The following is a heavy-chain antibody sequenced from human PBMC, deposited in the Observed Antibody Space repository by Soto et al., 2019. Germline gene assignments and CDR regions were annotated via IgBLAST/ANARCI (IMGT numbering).Heavy chain of an antibody. J-gene: IGHJ4*02. CDR2: ISYDGSNK. D-gene: IGHD3-22*01. V-gene: IGHV3-30-3*01. CDR1: GFTFSRYA. Sequence: GGSLSLSCAASGFTFSRYAMHWVRQAPGKGLEWVAVISYDGSNKYYADSVKGRFTISRDNAKNSLYLQMNSLRAEDTAVYYCARDDYPYYDDSSGYHFDYWGQGALVTVS. CDR3: ARDDYPYYDDSSGYHFDY.